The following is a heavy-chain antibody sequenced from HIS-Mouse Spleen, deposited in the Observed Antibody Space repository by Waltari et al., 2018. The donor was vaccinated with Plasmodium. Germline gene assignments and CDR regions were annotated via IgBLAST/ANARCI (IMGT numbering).Heavy chain of an antibody. CDR2: IYYSGST. CDR3: ARLRYSYGYFDY. Sequence: QVQLQESGPGLVKPSETLSLTCPVSGGSLSCYYWSWIRQPPGKGLEWIGYIYYSGSTNYNPSLKSRVTISVDTSKNQFSLKLSSVTAADTAVYYCARLRYSYGYFDYWGQGTLVTVSS. J-gene: IGHJ4*02. CDR1: GGSLSCYY. V-gene: IGHV4-59*08. D-gene: IGHD5-18*01.